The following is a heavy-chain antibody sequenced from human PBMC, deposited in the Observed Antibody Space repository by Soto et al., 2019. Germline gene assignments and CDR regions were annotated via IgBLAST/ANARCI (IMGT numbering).Heavy chain of an antibody. J-gene: IGHJ4*02. Sequence: GGSLRLSCAASGFTFSSYWMHWVRQAPGKGLVWVSRINSDGSSTSYADSVKGRFTISRDNAKNTLYLQMNSLRAEDTAVYYCASPYGDYVFPFDYWGQGTLVTVSS. V-gene: IGHV3-74*01. CDR3: ASPYGDYVFPFDY. CDR2: INSDGSST. D-gene: IGHD4-17*01. CDR1: GFTFSSYW.